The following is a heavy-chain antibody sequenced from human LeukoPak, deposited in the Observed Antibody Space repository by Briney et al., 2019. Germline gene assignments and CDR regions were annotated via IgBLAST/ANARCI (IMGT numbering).Heavy chain of an antibody. CDR2: INNSGST. D-gene: IGHD3-10*01. Sequence: SETLSLTCAVYGVSFSGYYWSWIRQPPGKGLEWIGEINNSGSTNYNPSLKRRVTISVQTSQNQCSLKLSSVTAADTAVYYCARGVSTMVRGVIHYYYYYYMDGWGKGTTVTVSS. CDR1: GVSFSGYY. V-gene: IGHV4-34*01. J-gene: IGHJ6*03. CDR3: ARGVSTMVRGVIHYYYYYYMDG.